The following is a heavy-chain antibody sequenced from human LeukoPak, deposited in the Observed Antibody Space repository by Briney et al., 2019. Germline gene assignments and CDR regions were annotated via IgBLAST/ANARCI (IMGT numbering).Heavy chain of an antibody. CDR3: ASLYYDNSGYFSWLDP. Sequence: ASVKVSCKASGGTFSSYTISWVRQAPGQGLEWMGRIIPILSIANYAQKFQGRVTITADKSTSTAYMELSSLRSEDTAVYYCASLYYDNSGYFSWLDPWGQGTLVTVSS. CDR2: IIPILSIA. J-gene: IGHJ5*02. D-gene: IGHD3-22*01. V-gene: IGHV1-69*02. CDR1: GGTFSSYT.